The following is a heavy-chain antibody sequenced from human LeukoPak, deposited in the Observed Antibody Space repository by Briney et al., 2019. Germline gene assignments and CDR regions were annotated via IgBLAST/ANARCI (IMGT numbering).Heavy chain of an antibody. CDR2: INPNSGGT. CDR3: ARGGYYYDSSGYDPFDY. J-gene: IGHJ4*02. CDR1: GYTFTGYY. Sequence: ASVKVSCKASGYTFTGYYMHWVRQAPGQGLEWMGWINPNSGGTTYAQNFQGRVIMTRDTSISTAYMELSRLRSDDTSVYYCARGGYYYDSSGYDPFDYWGQGTLVTVSS. V-gene: IGHV1-2*02. D-gene: IGHD3-22*01.